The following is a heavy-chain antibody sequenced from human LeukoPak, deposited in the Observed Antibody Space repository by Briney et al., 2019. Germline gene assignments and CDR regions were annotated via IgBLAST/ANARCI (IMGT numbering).Heavy chain of an antibody. Sequence: SETLSLTCTVSGASTNSDSYYWTWIRQPAGKGLEWIGHIYTSGSTNYNPSLKSRVTISLDTSKKQFSLKLTLNLNSVTAADTAVYNCARGGDAFDIWGQGTMVTVSS. J-gene: IGHJ3*02. CDR1: GASTNSDSYY. V-gene: IGHV4-61*09. CDR2: IYTSGST. CDR3: ARGGDAFDI.